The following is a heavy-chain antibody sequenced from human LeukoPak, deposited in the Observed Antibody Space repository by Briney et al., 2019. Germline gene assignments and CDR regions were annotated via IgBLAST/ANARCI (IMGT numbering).Heavy chain of an antibody. CDR3: ATSGLSRFGF. J-gene: IGHJ4*02. D-gene: IGHD2/OR15-2a*01. CDR2: FSGSGGST. V-gene: IGHV3-23*01. CDR1: GFTFNDCA. Sequence: GGSLRLSCATSGFTFNDCAMYWVRQAPGKGLEWVSAFSGSGGSTYYADSVKGRFTISRDNSKNTLYLQMNSLRAEDTAVYYCATSGLSRFGFWGQGTLVTVSS.